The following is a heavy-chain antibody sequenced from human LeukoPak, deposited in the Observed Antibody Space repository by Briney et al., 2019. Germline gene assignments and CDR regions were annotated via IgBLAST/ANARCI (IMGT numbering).Heavy chain of an antibody. Sequence: PGRSLRLSGTASGFTFGDYAMSWFRQAPGEGLEWVGFIRSKAYGGTAEHAASVKGRFTVSRDDSKAIAYLQMNSLKTDDAAVYFCARATQPADYWGRGTLVTVSS. J-gene: IGHJ4*02. CDR2: IRSKAYGGTA. CDR3: ARATQPADY. D-gene: IGHD2-2*01. V-gene: IGHV3-49*03. CDR1: GFTFGDYA.